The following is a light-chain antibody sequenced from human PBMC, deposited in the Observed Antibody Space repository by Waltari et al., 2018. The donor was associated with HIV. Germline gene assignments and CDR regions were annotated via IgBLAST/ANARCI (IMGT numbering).Light chain of an antibody. CDR3: FSYAGNNYLL. CDR1: SSDIGLYNF. Sequence: QSALTQPPSPSGSPGQSVPISCAGTSSDIGLYNFVSWYQHHPGKAPKLMISEVSRRPSGVPDRFSGSKSGNTASLTVSGLQAEDEAAYYCFSYAGNNYLLFGGGTKLTVL. V-gene: IGLV2-8*01. CDR2: EVS. J-gene: IGLJ2*01.